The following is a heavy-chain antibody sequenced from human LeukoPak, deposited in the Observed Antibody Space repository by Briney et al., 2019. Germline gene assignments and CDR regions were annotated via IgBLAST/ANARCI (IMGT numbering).Heavy chain of an antibody. D-gene: IGHD1-26*01. CDR2: IYYSGST. CDR1: GGSISSYY. Sequence: PSETLSLTCTVSGGSISSYYWSWIRQPPGKGLEWIGYIYYSGSTHYNPSLKSRVTISVATSKNQFSLKLSSVTAADTAVYYRATLPGAVGANDWGQGPLVTVSS. V-gene: IGHV4-59*01. CDR3: ATLPGAVGAND. J-gene: IGHJ4*02.